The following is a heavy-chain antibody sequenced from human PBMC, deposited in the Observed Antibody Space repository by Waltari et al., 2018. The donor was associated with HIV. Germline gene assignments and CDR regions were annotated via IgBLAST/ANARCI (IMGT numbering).Heavy chain of an antibody. Sequence: EVQLVESGGGLVKPGGSLRLSCAGSGFTFSSSSMNWVRQAQGQGLEWVSSISRSSSYIYNADSVKGRFTISRDNAKNSLYMQMNSLRAEDTAVYYCARDPYCSSTSCIPLEYYYGMDVWDQGTTVTVSS. CDR2: ISRSSSYI. V-gene: IGHV3-21*01. CDR1: GFTFSSSS. J-gene: IGHJ6*02. CDR3: ARDPYCSSTSCIPLEYYYGMDV. D-gene: IGHD2-2*01.